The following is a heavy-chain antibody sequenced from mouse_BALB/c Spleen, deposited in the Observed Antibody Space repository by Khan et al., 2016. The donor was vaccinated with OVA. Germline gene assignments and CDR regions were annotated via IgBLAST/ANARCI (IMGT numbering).Heavy chain of an antibody. CDR1: GFSLTGYG. V-gene: IGHV2-6-7*01. CDR2: IWGDGTT. J-gene: IGHJ4*01. CDR3: ARAYYGNYREAMDY. D-gene: IGHD2-10*01. Sequence: QVQLKESGPGLVAPSQSLSITCTVSGFSLTGYGVSWVRQPPGKGPEWLGMIWGDGTTDYNSALKSRLSISKDNSRSQVFLKVNSLQTDDTARYYCARAYYGNYREAMDYWGQGTSVTVSS.